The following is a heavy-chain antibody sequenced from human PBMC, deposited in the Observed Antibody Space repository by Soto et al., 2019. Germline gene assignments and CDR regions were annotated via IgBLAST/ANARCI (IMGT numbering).Heavy chain of an antibody. CDR3: ARDGQWLPRDGLRSSYYFDY. D-gene: IGHD6-19*01. J-gene: IGHJ4*02. CDR1: GFNFSSYV. V-gene: IGHV3-33*01. CDR2: IWYDGGNK. Sequence: QVQLVESGGGVVQPGRSLRLSCAASGFNFSSYVMHWVRQAPGKGLEWVAVIWYDGGNKYYADSVKGRFTISRDNSKNALQLQMNSLRAEDTAVYYCARDGQWLPRDGLRSSYYFDYWGQGTLVTVSS.